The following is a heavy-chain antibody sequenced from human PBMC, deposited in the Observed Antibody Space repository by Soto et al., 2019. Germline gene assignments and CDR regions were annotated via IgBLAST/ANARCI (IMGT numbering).Heavy chain of an antibody. CDR3: AGRGQYCRTSPCRLDP. Sequence: GESLKISCKASGYSFSDYWIGWVRQMPGRGVEWMGIIYPGDSDIRYSATFQGQVTISADKSIRTTFLQWSSLKASDTAMYYCAGRGQYCRTSPCRLDPWSQGTLVTLSS. CDR1: GYSFSDYW. CDR2: IYPGDSDI. D-gene: IGHD2-2*01. J-gene: IGHJ5*02. V-gene: IGHV5-51*01.